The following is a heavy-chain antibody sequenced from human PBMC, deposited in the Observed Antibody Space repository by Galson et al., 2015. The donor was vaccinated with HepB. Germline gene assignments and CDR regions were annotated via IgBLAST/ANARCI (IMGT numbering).Heavy chain of an antibody. CDR1: GFTFSSYA. D-gene: IGHD2-21*02. J-gene: IGHJ4*02. CDR3: AKDSGLAYCGGDCYSSFDY. Sequence: SLRLSCAASGFTFSSYAMSWVRQAPGKGLEWVSAISGSGGSTYYADSVKGRFTISRDNSKNTLYLQMNSLRAEDTAVYYCAKDSGLAYCGGDCYSSFDYWGQGTLVTVSS. CDR2: ISGSGGST. V-gene: IGHV3-23*01.